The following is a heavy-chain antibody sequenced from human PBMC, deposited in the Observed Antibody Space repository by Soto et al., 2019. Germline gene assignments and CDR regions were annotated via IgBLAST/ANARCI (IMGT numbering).Heavy chain of an antibody. CDR2: ISYDGSNK. V-gene: IGHV3-30-3*01. CDR1: GFTFSSYA. D-gene: IGHD6-19*01. J-gene: IGHJ6*02. Sequence: GGSLRLSCAASGFTFSSYAMHWVRQAPGKGLEWVAVISYDGSNKYYADSVKGRFTISRDNSKNTLYLQMNSLRAEDTAVFYCARALLSGSPQPDYYYYGMDVWGQGTTVTVSS. CDR3: ARALLSGSPQPDYYYYGMDV.